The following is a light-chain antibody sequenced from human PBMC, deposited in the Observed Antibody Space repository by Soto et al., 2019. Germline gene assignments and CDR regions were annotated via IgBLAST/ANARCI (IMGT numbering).Light chain of an antibody. Sequence: QSALTQPASVSGSPGQSITISCTGTSSDVGAYNYISWYQQHPGKAPKLMIYEVSNRPSGVSTRFSGSKSGNTASLTISGLQAEDEGDYYCCSYAGSHVVFGGGTKLTVL. V-gene: IGLV2-14*01. CDR1: SSDVGAYNY. J-gene: IGLJ2*01. CDR3: CSYAGSHVV. CDR2: EVS.